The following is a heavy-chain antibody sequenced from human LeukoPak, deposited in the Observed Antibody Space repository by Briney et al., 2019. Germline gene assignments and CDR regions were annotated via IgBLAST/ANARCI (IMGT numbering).Heavy chain of an antibody. Sequence: ASVKVSFKVSGYTLTELSMHWVRQAPGKGLEWMGGFDPEDGETIYAQKFQGRVTMTEDTSTDTAYMELSSLRSEDTAVYYCATKYSYGYGHYYYGMDVWGQGTTVTVSS. V-gene: IGHV1-24*01. CDR3: ATKYSYGYGHYYYGMDV. CDR1: GYTLTELS. J-gene: IGHJ6*02. D-gene: IGHD5-18*01. CDR2: FDPEDGET.